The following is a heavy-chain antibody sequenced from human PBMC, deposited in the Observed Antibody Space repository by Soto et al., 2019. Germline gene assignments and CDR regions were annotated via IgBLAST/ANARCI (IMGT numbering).Heavy chain of an antibody. Sequence: QLQLQESGPGLVKPSETLSLTCTVSGGSISSGPYSWGWIRQPPGEGLEWIATFHYSENTHYSPAFESRVTISVDTSKNQFSLKVPSVTAADTALYYCARQGGYCSSTNCYGYYAMDVWGQGTTVTVSS. D-gene: IGHD2-2*01. V-gene: IGHV4-39*01. J-gene: IGHJ6*02. CDR3: ARQGGYCSSTNCYGYYAMDV. CDR1: GGSISSGPYS. CDR2: FHYSENT.